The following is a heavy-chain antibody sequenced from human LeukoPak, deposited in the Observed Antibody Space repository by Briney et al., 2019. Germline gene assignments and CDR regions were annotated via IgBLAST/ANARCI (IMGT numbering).Heavy chain of an antibody. CDR2: IYHSGST. V-gene: IGHV4-38-2*02. Sequence: SETLSLTCAVSGYSISSGYYWGWIRQPPGKGLELIGSIYHSGSTYYNPSLKSRATISVDTSKNQFSLKLSSVTAADTAVYYCARDLGYYGSGPPQNWFDPWGQGTLVTVSS. CDR3: ARDLGYYGSGPPQNWFDP. D-gene: IGHD3-10*01. J-gene: IGHJ5*02. CDR1: GYSISSGYY.